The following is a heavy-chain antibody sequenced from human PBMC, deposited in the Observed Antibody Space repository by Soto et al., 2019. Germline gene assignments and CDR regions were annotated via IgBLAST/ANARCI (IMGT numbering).Heavy chain of an antibody. CDR2: IYYTGST. D-gene: IGHD1-1*01. Sequence: SETLSLTCTVSSGSISTYYWSWIRQPPGKGLERIGYIYYTGSTNYNPSLKTRITINPDTSKNQFSLQLNSVTPEDTAVYYCARETRESTATVDYWGEGTLVTVSS. CDR3: ARETRESTATVDY. V-gene: IGHV4-59*12. J-gene: IGHJ4*02. CDR1: SGSISTYY.